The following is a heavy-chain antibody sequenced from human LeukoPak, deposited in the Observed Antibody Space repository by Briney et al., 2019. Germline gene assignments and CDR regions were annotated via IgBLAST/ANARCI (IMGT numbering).Heavy chain of an antibody. CDR2: IYHSGST. Sequence: SETLSLTCTVSGYSISSGYYWGWIRQPPGKGLEWIGSIYHSGSTYYNPSLKSRVTISVDTSKNQFSLKLSSVTAADTAVYYCASTRYSSSSLDYWGQGTLVTVSS. V-gene: IGHV4-38-2*02. CDR1: GYSISSGYY. J-gene: IGHJ4*02. CDR3: ASTRYSSSSLDY. D-gene: IGHD6-6*01.